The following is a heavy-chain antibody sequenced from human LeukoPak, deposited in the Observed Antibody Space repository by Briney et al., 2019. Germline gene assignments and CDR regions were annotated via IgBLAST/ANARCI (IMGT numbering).Heavy chain of an antibody. CDR2: IRSKAYGVTT. CDR1: GFTFGDYA. CDR3: TRDKQWELLENWFDP. Sequence: PGGSLRLSCTASGFTFGDYAMSWFRQAPGKGLEWVGFIRSKAYGVTTEYAASVKGRFTISRDDSKSIAYLQMNSLKTEDTAVYYCTRDKQWELLENWFDPWGQGTLVTVSS. J-gene: IGHJ5*02. D-gene: IGHD1-26*01. V-gene: IGHV3-49*03.